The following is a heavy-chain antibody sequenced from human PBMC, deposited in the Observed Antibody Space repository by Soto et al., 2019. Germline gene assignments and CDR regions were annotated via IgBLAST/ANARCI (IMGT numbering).Heavy chain of an antibody. V-gene: IGHV4-4*02. J-gene: IGHJ6*02. D-gene: IGHD3-16*01. CDR3: ARDVLGGYYYYGMDV. CDR1: GGSISSSNW. Sequence: QVQLQESGPGLVKPSGTLSLTCAVSGGSISSSNWWSWVRQPPGKGLEWIGEIYHSGSTNYNQSLKSRVTISVDKSKNQFSLKLSAVTAADTAVYYCARDVLGGYYYYGMDVWGQGTTVTVSS. CDR2: IYHSGST.